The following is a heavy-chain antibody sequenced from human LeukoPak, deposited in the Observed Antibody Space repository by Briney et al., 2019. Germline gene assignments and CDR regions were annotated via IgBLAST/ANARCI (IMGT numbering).Heavy chain of an antibody. CDR3: ARETGSGGWFDP. CDR2: IYHSGST. CDR1: GGSISSGGYS. D-gene: IGHD3-10*01. V-gene: IGHV4-30-2*01. Sequence: SQTLSLTCAVSGGSISSGGYSWSWIRQPPGKGLEWIGYIYHSGSTYYNPSLKGRVTISVDRSKNQFSLKLSSVTAADTAVYYCARETGSGGWFDPWGQGTLVTVSS. J-gene: IGHJ5*02.